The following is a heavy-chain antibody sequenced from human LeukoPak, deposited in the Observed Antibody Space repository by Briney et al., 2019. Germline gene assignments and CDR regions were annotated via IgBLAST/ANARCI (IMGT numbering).Heavy chain of an antibody. Sequence: GGSLRLSCAASGFTFSSNDMRWVRQATGKGLEWVSAIGAAGDTYYPGSVKGRFTISRQNAKNSLYLQMNSLRAEDTPVYYCAKSGYYDSSGYFDYWGQGTLVTVSS. CDR3: AKSGYYDSSGYFDY. CDR1: GFTFSSND. V-gene: IGHV3-13*01. D-gene: IGHD3-22*01. J-gene: IGHJ4*02. CDR2: IGAAGDT.